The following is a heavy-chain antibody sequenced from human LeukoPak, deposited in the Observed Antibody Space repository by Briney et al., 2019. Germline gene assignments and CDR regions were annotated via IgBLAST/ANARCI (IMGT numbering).Heavy chain of an antibody. J-gene: IGHJ4*02. CDR3: ARVSTTVVDYYFDY. CDR2: ISSNGGST. D-gene: IGHD4-23*01. CDR1: GFTFSTCA. V-gene: IGHV3-64*01. Sequence: PGGSLRLSCAASGFTFSTCALHWVRQAPGKGLEYVSAISSNGGSTYYANSVKGRFTISRDNSKNTLYLQMGSLRAEDMAVYYCARVSTTVVDYYFDYWGQGTLVTVSS.